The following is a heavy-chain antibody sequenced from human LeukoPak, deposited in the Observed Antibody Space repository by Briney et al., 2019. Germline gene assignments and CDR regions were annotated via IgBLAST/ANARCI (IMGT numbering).Heavy chain of an antibody. V-gene: IGHV3-20*04. CDR1: GFTFDDYG. CDR2: IDWNGGST. Sequence: GGSLRLSCAASGFTFDDYGMSWVRQAPGKGLEWVSGIDWNGGSTGYADSVKGRFTISRDNAKNSLYLQMNSLRAEDTALYYCAILQQLTPYWFDPWGQGTLVTVSS. CDR3: AILQQLTPYWFDP. J-gene: IGHJ5*02. D-gene: IGHD6-13*01.